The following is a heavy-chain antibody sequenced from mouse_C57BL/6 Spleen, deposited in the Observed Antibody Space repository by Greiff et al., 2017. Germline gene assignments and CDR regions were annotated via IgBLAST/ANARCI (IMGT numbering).Heavy chain of an antibody. Sequence: VQLQQSGAELMKPGASVKLSCKATGYTFPGYWIEWVKQRPGHGLEWIGELLPGSGSTTYNEKFKGKATFTADTSSNTAYRQLSSRTTEDSAIYYCARGGPFDYWGQGTTLTVSS. J-gene: IGHJ2*01. V-gene: IGHV1-9*01. CDR3: ARGGPFDY. CDR2: LLPGSGST. CDR1: GYTFPGYW.